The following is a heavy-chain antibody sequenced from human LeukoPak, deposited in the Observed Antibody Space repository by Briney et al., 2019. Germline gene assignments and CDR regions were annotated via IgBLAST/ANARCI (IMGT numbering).Heavy chain of an antibody. V-gene: IGHV4-34*01. Sequence: PSETLSLTCAVYGGSFSGYYWSWIRQPPGKGLEWIGEINHSGSTNYNPSLKSRVTISVDTSKNQFSLKLSSVTAADTAVYYCARRRWLFWFDPWGQGTLVTVSS. D-gene: IGHD3-22*01. CDR2: INHSGST. CDR3: ARRRWLFWFDP. J-gene: IGHJ5*01. CDR1: GGSFSGYY.